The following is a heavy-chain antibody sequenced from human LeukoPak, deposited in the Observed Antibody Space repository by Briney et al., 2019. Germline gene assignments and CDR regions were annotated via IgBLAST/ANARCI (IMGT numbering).Heavy chain of an antibody. CDR3: AKAVDFWSGYYNY. CDR1: GFTFRTYA. J-gene: IGHJ4*02. D-gene: IGHD3-3*01. Sequence: GGSLRLSCAASGFTFRTYAMGWVRQAPGKGLEWVSSISDSGDATYYVDSVKGRFTISRDNSKNTLYLQMNSLRAEDTAVYYCAKAVDFWSGYYNYWGQGTLVTVSS. V-gene: IGHV3-23*01. CDR2: ISDSGDAT.